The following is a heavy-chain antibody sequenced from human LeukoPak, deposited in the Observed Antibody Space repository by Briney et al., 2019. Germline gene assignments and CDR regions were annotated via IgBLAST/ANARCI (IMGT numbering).Heavy chain of an antibody. CDR1: ANYW. V-gene: IGHV3-74*01. CDR3: VSFYETY. J-gene: IGHJ4*02. CDR2: INSDGSWT. Sequence: GGSLRLSCVASANYWMHWVRQVPGKALVWVSHINSDGSWTSYADSVKGRFTISKDNAKNTVYLQMNSLRAEDTAVYYCVSFYETYWGRGTLVTVSS. D-gene: IGHD2/OR15-2a*01.